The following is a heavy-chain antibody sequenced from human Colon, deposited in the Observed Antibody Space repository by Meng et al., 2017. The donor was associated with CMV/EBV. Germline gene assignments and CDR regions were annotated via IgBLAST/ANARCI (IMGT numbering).Heavy chain of an antibody. V-gene: IGHV3-23*01. CDR3: AKAPIWVVVAGVLDS. J-gene: IGHJ4*02. D-gene: IGHD3-22*01. CDR2: ISASDFRT. CDR1: GFTFSSYA. Sequence: GESLKISCAASGFTFSSYAMSWVRQAPGKGPEWVSSISASDFRTSYADSVRGRFTISRDNSKNTLYLQMDILRAEDTAVYYCAKAPIWVVVAGVLDSWGQGTLVTVSS.